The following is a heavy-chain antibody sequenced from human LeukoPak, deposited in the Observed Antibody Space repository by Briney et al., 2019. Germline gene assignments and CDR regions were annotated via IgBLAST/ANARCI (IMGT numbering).Heavy chain of an antibody. Sequence: SETLSLTCAVYGGSFSGYYWSWIRQPPGKGLEWIGEINHSGSTNYNPSLKSRVTIPVDTSKNQFSLKLSSVTAADTAVYYCASYSSSWGFFDYWGQGTLVTVSS. CDR3: ASYSSSWGFFDY. V-gene: IGHV4-34*01. J-gene: IGHJ4*02. CDR1: GGSFSGYY. CDR2: INHSGST. D-gene: IGHD6-13*01.